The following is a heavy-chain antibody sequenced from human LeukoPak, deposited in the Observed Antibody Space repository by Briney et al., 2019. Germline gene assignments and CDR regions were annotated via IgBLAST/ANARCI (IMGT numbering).Heavy chain of an antibody. Sequence: SETLSLTCTVSGGSLSSSSTSYWGWIRQPPGKGLERIGEIYYSGNTNYNPSLKSRVTISMDKSKNHFSLNLTSVTAADTAVYYCARGLWFGDENPPYFDYWGQGILVTVSS. D-gene: IGHD3-10*01. CDR2: IYYSGNT. J-gene: IGHJ4*02. CDR3: ARGLWFGDENPPYFDY. CDR1: GGSLSSSSTSY. V-gene: IGHV4-39*07.